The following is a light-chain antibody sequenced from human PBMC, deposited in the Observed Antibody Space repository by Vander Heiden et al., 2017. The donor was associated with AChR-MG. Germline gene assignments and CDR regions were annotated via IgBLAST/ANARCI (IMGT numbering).Light chain of an antibody. V-gene: IGLV2-8*01. CDR2: DVT. CDR3: SSCAGSNNFVV. J-gene: IGLJ2*01. Sequence: QSALTQPPSASGSPGQSVTLSCTGASSDVGGYNCVAWYQQHPDKAPKLMLYDVTKRPPGVPDRFSGSKSGNTASLTVSGLQAEDEADYYCSSCAGSNNFVVFGGGTKLTVL. CDR1: SSDVGGYNC.